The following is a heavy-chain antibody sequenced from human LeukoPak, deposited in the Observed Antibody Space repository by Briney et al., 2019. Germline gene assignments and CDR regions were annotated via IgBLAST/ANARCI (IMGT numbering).Heavy chain of an antibody. D-gene: IGHD5-12*01. V-gene: IGHV1-2*04. CDR3: ARSSGYDLATNYGMDV. Sequence: ASVKVSCKASGYTFTGYYMHWVRQAPGQGLEWMGWINPNSGGTNYAQKFQGWVTMTRDTSISTAYMELSRLRSDDTAAYYCARSSGYDLATNYGMDVWGQGTTVTVSS. CDR2: INPNSGGT. J-gene: IGHJ6*02. CDR1: GYTFTGYY.